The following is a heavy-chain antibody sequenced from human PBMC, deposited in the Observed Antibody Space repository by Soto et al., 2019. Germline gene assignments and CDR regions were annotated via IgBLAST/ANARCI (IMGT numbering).Heavy chain of an antibody. CDR2: ISWNSGSI. V-gene: IGHV3-9*01. CDR3: AKDIGDILTGYYPAYYFDY. J-gene: IGHJ4*02. D-gene: IGHD3-9*01. Sequence: EVQLVESGGGLVQPGRSLRLCCAASGFTFDDYAMHWVRQAPGKGLEWVSGISWNSGSIGYADSVKGRFTISRDNAKNSLYLQMNSLRAEDTALYYCAKDIGDILTGYYPAYYFDYWGQGTLVTVSS. CDR1: GFTFDDYA.